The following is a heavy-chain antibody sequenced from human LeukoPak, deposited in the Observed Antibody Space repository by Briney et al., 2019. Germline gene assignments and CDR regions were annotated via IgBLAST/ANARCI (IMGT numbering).Heavy chain of an antibody. J-gene: IGHJ3*02. CDR2: IWFDGSNQ. CDR1: GFTFSSYG. CDR3: AREQYGSDDALDI. Sequence: PGGSLRLSCAASGFTFSSYGMHWVRQAPGKGLEWVAVIWFDGSNQYYADSVKGRFTVSRDNSKNTMDLQMNSVRAEDTAVYYCAREQYGSDDALDIWGQGTMVTVSS. V-gene: IGHV3-33*01. D-gene: IGHD4-17*01.